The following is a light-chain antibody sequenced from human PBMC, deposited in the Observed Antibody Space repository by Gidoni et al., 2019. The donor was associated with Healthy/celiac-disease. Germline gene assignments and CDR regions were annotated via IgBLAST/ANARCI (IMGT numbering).Light chain of an antibody. CDR1: QIISSD. CDR3: QQSYSTLLT. CDR2: AAS. J-gene: IGKJ4*01. Sequence: EMEMTQSPSSLSASVGDRVTITCRASQIISSDLNWYQQKPGKAPQLLIYAASSLQSGVPSRFSGSGSGTDFTLTISSLQPEDFATYYCQQSYSTLLTFXGXTKVEIK. V-gene: IGKV1-39*01.